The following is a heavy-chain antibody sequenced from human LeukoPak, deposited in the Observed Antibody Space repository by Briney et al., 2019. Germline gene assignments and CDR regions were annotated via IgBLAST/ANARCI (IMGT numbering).Heavy chain of an antibody. D-gene: IGHD3-22*01. CDR1: GGTFSSYA. CDR3: ARGPYYGPTPFDY. CDR2: IIPIFGTA. V-gene: IGHV1-69*13. J-gene: IGHJ4*02. Sequence: ASVKVSCKASGGTFSSYAISWVRQAPGQGLEWMGGIIPIFGTANYAQKFQGRVTITADESTSTAYMELSSLRSEDTAVYYCARGPYYGPTPFDYWGQGTLVTVSS.